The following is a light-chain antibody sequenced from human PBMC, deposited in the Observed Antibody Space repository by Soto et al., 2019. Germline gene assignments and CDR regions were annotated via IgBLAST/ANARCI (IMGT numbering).Light chain of an antibody. CDR1: QSLTSTS. CDR2: GAS. J-gene: IGKJ1*01. Sequence: EIVVTQAPGTLSLSPGERVTLSCRAIQSLTSTSLAWYHQKRGQAPRLLIYGASIMATGNPDRFSGSGSGIEATRTSSRLEPEEVGVYYCSLYRRPLTWTCGQGTKVEIK. CDR3: SLYRRPLTWT. V-gene: IGKV3-20*01.